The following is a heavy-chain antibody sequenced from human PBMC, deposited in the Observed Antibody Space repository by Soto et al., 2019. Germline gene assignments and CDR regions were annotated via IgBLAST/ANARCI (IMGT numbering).Heavy chain of an antibody. Sequence: ASVKVSCKASGFTFSAYYIYWVRQAPGQGLEWIGWINPNSGGTNNAQKFQGRVTMTRDTSTSTVYMELSALIPDDTSVYYCARSLLDEYSSSWRSAYYGMDVWGQGTTVTVSS. CDR3: ARSLLDEYSSSWRSAYYGMDV. CDR1: GFTFSAYY. CDR2: INPNSGGT. J-gene: IGHJ6*02. V-gene: IGHV1-2*02. D-gene: IGHD6-13*01.